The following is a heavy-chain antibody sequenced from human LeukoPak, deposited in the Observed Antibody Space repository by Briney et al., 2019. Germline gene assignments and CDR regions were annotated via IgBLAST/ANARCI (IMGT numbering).Heavy chain of an antibody. CDR3: ARVHSSSWSPYYFDY. V-gene: IGHV5-51*01. CDR1: GYSFTSYW. J-gene: IGHJ4*02. Sequence: GESLKISCKGSGYSFTSYWIGWVRQMPGKGLEWMGIIYPGDSDTRYSPSFQDQVTISADKSISTAYLQWSSLKASDTAMYYCARVHSSSWSPYYFDYWGQGTLVTVSS. D-gene: IGHD6-13*01. CDR2: IYPGDSDT.